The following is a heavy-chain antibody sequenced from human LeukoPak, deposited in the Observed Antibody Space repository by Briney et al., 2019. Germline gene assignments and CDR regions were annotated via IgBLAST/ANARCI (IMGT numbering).Heavy chain of an antibody. CDR3: ARGRIAKIVVVHSFSYGMDV. J-gene: IGHJ6*02. CDR2: ITDYTGGT. D-gene: IGHD3-22*01. CDR1: GGSFTDYL. Sequence: PSQTLSLTCTPFGGSFTDYLWTWIRHPPGKGLEWIVDITDYTGGTKYNPYLDSRDSISPEKSKNQLSLELRSVPAADTAVYYCARGRIAKIVVVHSFSYGMDVWGQGTTVTVSS. V-gene: IGHV4-34*01.